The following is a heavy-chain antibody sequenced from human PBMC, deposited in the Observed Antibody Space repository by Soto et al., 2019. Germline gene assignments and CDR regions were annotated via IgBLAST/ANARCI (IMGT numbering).Heavy chain of an antibody. CDR3: ARVEQLVGGFDY. D-gene: IGHD6-6*01. J-gene: IGHJ4*02. Sequence: SETLSLTCAVSGGSISSGGYYWSWIRQHPGKGLEWIGYIYYSGGTYYNPSLKSRVTISVDTSKNQFSLKLSSVTAADTAVYYCARVEQLVGGFDYWGQGTLVTVSS. CDR1: GGSISSGGYY. V-gene: IGHV4-31*11. CDR2: IYYSGGT.